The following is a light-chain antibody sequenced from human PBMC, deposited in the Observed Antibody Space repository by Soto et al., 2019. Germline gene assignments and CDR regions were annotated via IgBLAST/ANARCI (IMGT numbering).Light chain of an antibody. J-gene: IGKJ5*01. Sequence: EIVMTQSPPTLSVSPGERATLSCRASQSVSSSLAWYQQRPGQAPRLLIYAASIRAPGITTRFSGSGSGTEFTLTINSLQSEDFAIYYCQQYSVWPPITFGQGTRLEIK. V-gene: IGKV3-15*01. CDR1: QSVSSS. CDR2: AAS. CDR3: QQYSVWPPIT.